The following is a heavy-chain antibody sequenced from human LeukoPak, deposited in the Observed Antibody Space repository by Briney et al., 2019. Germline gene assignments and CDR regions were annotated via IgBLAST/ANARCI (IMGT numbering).Heavy chain of an antibody. CDR2: ISSSSSYI. Sequence: TGGSLRLSRAASGFTFSSYSMNWVRQAPGKGLEWVSSISSSSSYIYYADSVKGRFTISRDNAKNSLYLQMNSLRAEDTAVYYCARSPGEWEPMYYFDYWGQGTLVTVSS. CDR1: GFTFSSYS. V-gene: IGHV3-21*01. CDR3: ARSPGEWEPMYYFDY. D-gene: IGHD1-26*01. J-gene: IGHJ4*02.